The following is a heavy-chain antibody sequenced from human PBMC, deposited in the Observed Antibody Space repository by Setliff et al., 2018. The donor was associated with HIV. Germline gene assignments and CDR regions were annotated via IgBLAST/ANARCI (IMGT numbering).Heavy chain of an antibody. V-gene: IGHV1-18*01. CDR1: GYTFTTYG. J-gene: IGHJ6*02. CDR2: ISPNFGHT. Sequence: ASVKVSCKASGYTFTTYGISWVRQAPGHGLEWMGWISPNFGHTNYAQNFLGRVTMTIDTSTSRAYMELRSLRSDDTAMYFCARLGSGWSDSYCYAMDIWGQGTTVTVSS. D-gene: IGHD6-19*01. CDR3: ARLGSGWSDSYCYAMDI.